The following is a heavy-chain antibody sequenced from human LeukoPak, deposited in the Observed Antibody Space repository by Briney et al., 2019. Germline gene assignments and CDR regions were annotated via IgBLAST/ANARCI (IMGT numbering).Heavy chain of an antibody. CDR3: ARSSIYCSSTSCYGWFDP. CDR1: GGSITTYY. D-gene: IGHD2-2*01. CDR2: IYYSGST. Sequence: PSETLSLTCTVSGGSITTYYWSWIRQHPGKGLEWIGYIYYSGSTYYNPSLKSRVTISVDTSKNQFSLKLSSVTAADTAVYYCARSSIYCSSTSCYGWFDPWGQGTLVTVSS. V-gene: IGHV4-59*06. J-gene: IGHJ5*02.